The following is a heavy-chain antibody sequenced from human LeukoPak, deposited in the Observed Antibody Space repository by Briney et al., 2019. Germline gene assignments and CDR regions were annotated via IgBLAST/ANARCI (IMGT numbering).Heavy chain of an antibody. CDR2: ISYDGSKK. V-gene: IGHV3-30*04. CDR3: AKDIGSYYDF. CDR1: GFTFSSYA. Sequence: GGSLRLSCAASGFTFSSYAMHWVRQAPGKGLEWVAVISYDGSKKYYADSVKGRFTISRDNSKNTLYLEMNSLRAEDTAVYYCAKDIGSYYDFWGQGILVTVSS. J-gene: IGHJ4*02. D-gene: IGHD3-10*01.